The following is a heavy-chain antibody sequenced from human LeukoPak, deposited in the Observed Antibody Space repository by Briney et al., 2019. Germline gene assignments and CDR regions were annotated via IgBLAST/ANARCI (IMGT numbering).Heavy chain of an antibody. CDR1: GFTFSSYA. CDR3: ARGPDIVVVVAGFDY. CDR2: ISYDGSNK. Sequence: PGGSLRLSCAASGFTFSSYAMHWVRQAPGKGLEWVAVISYDGSNKYYADSVKGRFTISRDNSKNTLYLQMNSLRAEDTAVYYCARGPDIVVVVAGFDYWGQGTLVTVSS. V-gene: IGHV3-30-3*01. J-gene: IGHJ4*02. D-gene: IGHD2-15*01.